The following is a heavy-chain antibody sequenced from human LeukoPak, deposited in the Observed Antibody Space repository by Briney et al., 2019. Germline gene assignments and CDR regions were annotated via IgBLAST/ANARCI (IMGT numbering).Heavy chain of an antibody. CDR3: ARPAAAGTAVDY. J-gene: IGHJ4*02. V-gene: IGHV1-18*04. CDR1: GYTFTGYY. CDR2: ISAYNGNT. D-gene: IGHD6-13*01. Sequence: ASVMVSCKASGYTFTGYYMHWVRQAPGQGLEWMGWISAYNGNTNYAQKLQGRVTMTTDTSTSTAYMELRSLRSDDTAVYYCARPAAAGTAVDYWGQGTLVTVSS.